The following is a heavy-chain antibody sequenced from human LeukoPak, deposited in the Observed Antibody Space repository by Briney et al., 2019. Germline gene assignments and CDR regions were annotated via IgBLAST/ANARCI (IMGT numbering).Heavy chain of an antibody. CDR2: INPNSGGT. J-gene: IGHJ4*02. V-gene: IGHV1-2*06. Sequence: GASXKXXXXASXXTFTGYYMHXVRQAPGQGLEWVGRINPNSGGTNYAQKFQGRVTMTRDTSISTAYMELSRLRSDDTAVYYCARVGGIQQGDYWGQGTLVTVSS. CDR3: ARVGGIQQGDY. CDR1: XXTFTGYY. D-gene: IGHD5-18*01.